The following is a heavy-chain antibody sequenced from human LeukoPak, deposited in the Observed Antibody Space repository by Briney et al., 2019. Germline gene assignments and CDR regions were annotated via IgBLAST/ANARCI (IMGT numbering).Heavy chain of an antibody. CDR3: ARDLTTDIVATIRDY. CDR2: ISSSSSYI. D-gene: IGHD5-12*01. J-gene: IGHJ4*02. V-gene: IGHV3-21*01. Sequence: AGGSLRLSCAASGFTFSSYSMNWVRQAPGKGLEWVSSISSSSSYIYYADSVKGRFTISRDNAKNSLYLQMNSLRAEDTAVYYCARDLTTDIVATIRDYWGQGTLVTVSS. CDR1: GFTFSSYS.